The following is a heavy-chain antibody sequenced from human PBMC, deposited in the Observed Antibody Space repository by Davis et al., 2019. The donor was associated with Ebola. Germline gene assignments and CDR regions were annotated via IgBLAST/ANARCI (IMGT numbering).Heavy chain of an antibody. CDR2: VYVAGNT. CDR1: GFSVSGYY. D-gene: IGHD2-15*01. Sequence: PGGSLRLSCAASGFSVSGYYMSWVRQAPGKGLEWVSVVYVAGNTYYADSVKGRFTISRDNSKNTVSLQMNSLRAEDTAMYYCARGYCSGGSCYDYYYGMDVWGQGTTVTVSS. CDR3: ARGYCSGGSCYDYYYGMDV. J-gene: IGHJ6*02. V-gene: IGHV3-53*01.